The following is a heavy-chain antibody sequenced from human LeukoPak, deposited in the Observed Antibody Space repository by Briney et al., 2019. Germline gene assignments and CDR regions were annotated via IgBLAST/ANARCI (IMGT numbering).Heavy chain of an antibody. CDR1: GFTFSSYW. CDR3: ARVAGGVVTAAYDY. Sequence: GGSLRLSCAASGFTFSSYWMHWVRQAPGKGLVWVSRINSDGSSTSYADSVKGRFTISRDNAKNTLYLQMNSLRAEDTAVYYCARVAGGVVTAAYDYWGQGTLVTVSS. CDR2: INSDGSST. V-gene: IGHV3-74*01. D-gene: IGHD2-21*02. J-gene: IGHJ4*02.